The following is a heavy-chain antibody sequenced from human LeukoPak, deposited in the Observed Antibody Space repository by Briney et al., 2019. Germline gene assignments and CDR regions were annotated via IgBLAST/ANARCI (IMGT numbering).Heavy chain of an antibody. Sequence: GGSLRLSCAASGFTFSSYAMHWVRQAPGKGLEWVAVISYDGSNKYYADSVKGRFTISRDNSKNTLYLQMNSLRAEDTAVYYCAREAYSYGYIDYWGQGTLVTGAS. V-gene: IGHV3-30*04. D-gene: IGHD5-18*01. CDR2: ISYDGSNK. J-gene: IGHJ4*02. CDR3: AREAYSYGYIDY. CDR1: GFTFSSYA.